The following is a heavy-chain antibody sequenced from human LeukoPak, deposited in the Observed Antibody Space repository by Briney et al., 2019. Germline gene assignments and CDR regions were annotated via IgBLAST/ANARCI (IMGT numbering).Heavy chain of an antibody. D-gene: IGHD3-10*01. V-gene: IGHV3-48*03. CDR2: ISSSGSTI. CDR3: ARVRQQLISGASDY. Sequence: GGSLRLSCAASGFTFSSYEMNWVRQAPGKGLEWVSYISSSGSTIYYADSVKGRFTISRDNAKNSLYLQMTSLRAEDTALYYCARVRQQLISGASDYWGQGTLVTVSS. J-gene: IGHJ4*02. CDR1: GFTFSSYE.